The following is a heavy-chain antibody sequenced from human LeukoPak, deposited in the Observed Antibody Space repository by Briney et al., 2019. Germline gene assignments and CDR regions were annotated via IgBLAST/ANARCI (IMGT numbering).Heavy chain of an antibody. CDR3: AREDSGYSGYETTFDY. D-gene: IGHD5-12*01. Sequence: SVKVSCKASGGTFSSYAISWVRQAPGQGLEWMGRIIPILAIANYAQKFQGRVTITADKSTSTAYMELSSLRSEDTAVYYCAREDSGYSGYETTFDYWGQGTLATVSS. CDR1: GGTFSSYA. V-gene: IGHV1-69*04. CDR2: IIPILAIA. J-gene: IGHJ4*02.